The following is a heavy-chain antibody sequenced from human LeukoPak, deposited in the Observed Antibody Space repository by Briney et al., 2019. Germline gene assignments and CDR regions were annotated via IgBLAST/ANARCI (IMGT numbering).Heavy chain of an antibody. D-gene: IGHD3-22*01. V-gene: IGHV4-59*01. CDR2: IYYSGST. CDR3: ARLDSSGYHYVGY. CDR1: GGSISSYY. Sequence: PSETLSLTCTVSGGSISSYYWSWIRQPPGKGLEWIGYIYYSGSTNYNPSLKSRVTISVDTSKNQFSLKLSSVTAADTAVYYCARLDSSGYHYVGYWGQGTLVTVSS. J-gene: IGHJ4*02.